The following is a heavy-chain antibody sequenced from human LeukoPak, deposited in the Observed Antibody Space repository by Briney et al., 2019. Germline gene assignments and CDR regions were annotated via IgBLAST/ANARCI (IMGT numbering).Heavy chain of an antibody. V-gene: IGHV1-46*01. CDR3: ARGSWLGVDY. CDR2: INPSGGST. J-gene: IGHJ4*02. D-gene: IGHD6-19*01. Sequence: ASVKVSCKVSGYIFISYHMHWVRQAPGQGLEWMGIINPSGGSTSYAQKFQGRVTMTRDTSTSTVYMELSSLRSEDTAVYYCARGSWLGVDYWGQGTLVTVSS. CDR1: GYIFISYH.